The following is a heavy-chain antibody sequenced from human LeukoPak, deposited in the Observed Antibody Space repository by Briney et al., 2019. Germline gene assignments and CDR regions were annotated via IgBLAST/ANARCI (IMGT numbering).Heavy chain of an antibody. CDR3: ARHDAAGPGSFDP. V-gene: IGHV4-34*01. CDR1: GGSFSGYY. D-gene: IGHD6-13*01. Sequence: SETLSLTCAAYGGSFSGYYLNWIRQPPGKGLEWVAEINHSGSTNYNPSLESGVTISVKTNKNQLSHKLSSSTAAETSVDYYARHDAAGPGSFDPWGQGTLVTVSS. J-gene: IGHJ5*02. CDR2: INHSGST.